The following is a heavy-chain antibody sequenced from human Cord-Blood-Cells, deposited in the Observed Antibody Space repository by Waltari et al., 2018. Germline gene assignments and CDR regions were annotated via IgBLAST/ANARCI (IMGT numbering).Heavy chain of an antibody. D-gene: IGHD1-26*01. J-gene: IGHJ4*02. Sequence: QVQLVQSGAEVKKPGASVKVSCKASGYTFTDYYMHWVRQAPGQGLEWRGGSNPNSGGTNYAQKFQGRVTMTRETSISTAYMELSRLRSDDTAVYYWARARWELLLDYWGQGPLVTVSS. CDR3: ARARWELLLDY. V-gene: IGHV1-2*02. CDR1: GYTFTDYY. CDR2: SNPNSGGT.